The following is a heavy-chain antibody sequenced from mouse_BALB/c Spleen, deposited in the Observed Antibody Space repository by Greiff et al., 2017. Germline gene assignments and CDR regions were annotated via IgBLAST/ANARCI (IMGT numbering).Heavy chain of an antibody. V-gene: IGHV2-2*02. D-gene: IGHD2-14*01. CDR2: IWSGGST. CDR3: ARMTYYRSYYAMDY. J-gene: IGHJ4*01. Sequence: QVQLKESGPGLVQPSQSLSITCTVSGFSLTSYGVHWVRQSPGKGLEWLGVIWSGGSTDYNAAFISRLSISKDNSKSQVFFKMNSLQANDTAIYYCARMTYYRSYYAMDYWGQGTSVTVSS. CDR1: GFSLTSYG.